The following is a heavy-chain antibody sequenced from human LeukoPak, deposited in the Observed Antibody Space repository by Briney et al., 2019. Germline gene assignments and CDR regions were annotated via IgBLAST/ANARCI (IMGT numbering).Heavy chain of an antibody. CDR2: MNPNSGNT. Sequence: ASVKVSCKASGYSFTSSDISWVRQATGQGLEWMGWMNPNSGNTGYAQKFQGRVTMTRIASISTAYMELSRLTSEDTAVYYCARDIRTYRSDSSGYYSSYNWFDPWGQGTLVTVSS. V-gene: IGHV1-8*01. CDR3: ARDIRTYRSDSSGYYSSYNWFDP. D-gene: IGHD3-22*01. J-gene: IGHJ5*02. CDR1: GYSFTSSD.